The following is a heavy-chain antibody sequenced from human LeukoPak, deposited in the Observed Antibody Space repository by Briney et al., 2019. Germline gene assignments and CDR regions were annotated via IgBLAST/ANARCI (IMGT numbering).Heavy chain of an antibody. CDR2: IIPILGIA. J-gene: IGHJ4*02. CDR1: GGTFSSYA. D-gene: IGHD3-3*01. CDR3: ARAPVHDFWSGYGGYFDY. Sequence: SVKVSCKASGGTFSSYAISWVRQAPGQGLEWMGRIIPILGIANYAQKFQGRVTITADKSTSTAYMELSSLRSEDTAVYYCARAPVHDFWSGYGGYFDYWGQGTLVTVSS. V-gene: IGHV1-69*04.